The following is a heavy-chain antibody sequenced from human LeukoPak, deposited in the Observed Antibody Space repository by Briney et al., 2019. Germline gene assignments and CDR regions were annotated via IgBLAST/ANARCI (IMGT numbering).Heavy chain of an antibody. CDR1: GYTLSDNY. D-gene: IGHD1-26*01. CDR3: ARAELLTHFDY. CDR2: INPSNGET. J-gene: IGHJ4*02. V-gene: IGHV1-2*07. Sequence: ASVKVSCKASGYTLSDNYLHWVRQAPGQRFEWMAWINPSNGETKFAPRFQGRVTMTRDTSISTAYMELSRLRSDDTAVYYCARAELLTHFDYWGQGTLVTVSS.